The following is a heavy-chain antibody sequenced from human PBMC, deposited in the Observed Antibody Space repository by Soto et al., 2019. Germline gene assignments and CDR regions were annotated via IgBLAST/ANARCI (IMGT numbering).Heavy chain of an antibody. CDR1: GFTFSSYG. CDR2: VSYDGSNK. D-gene: IGHD1-7*01. V-gene: IGHV3-30*18. CDR3: AKDFVPNYASYYYYGMDV. J-gene: IGHJ6*02. Sequence: GGSLRLSCAASGFTFSSYGMHWVRQAPGKGLEWVAVVSYDGSNKYYADSVKGRFTSSRDNSKNTLYLQMNSLRAEDTAVYYCAKDFVPNYASYYYYGMDVWGQGTTVTVSS.